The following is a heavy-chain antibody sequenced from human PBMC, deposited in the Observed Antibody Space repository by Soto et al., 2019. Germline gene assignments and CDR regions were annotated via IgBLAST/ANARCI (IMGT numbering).Heavy chain of an antibody. V-gene: IGHV4-34*01. CDR3: ARGPTPPYGRAVSWFDP. CDR2: INRSGST. D-gene: IGHD4-17*01. J-gene: IGHJ5*02. CDR1: GGSFSGYY. Sequence: QVQLQQWGAGLLKPSETLSLTCAVYGGSFSGYYWSWIRQPPGKGLEWIGEINRSGSTNYNPSLKSRVTISVDTSKNQFSLKLSSVTAADTAVYYCARGPTPPYGRAVSWFDPWGQGTLVTVSS.